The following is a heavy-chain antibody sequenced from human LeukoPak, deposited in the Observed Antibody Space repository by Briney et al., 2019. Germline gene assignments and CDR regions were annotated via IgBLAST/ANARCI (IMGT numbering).Heavy chain of an antibody. CDR1: GYTFTGYY. CDR3: ARGEYSSSAGPFDY. D-gene: IGHD6-6*01. CDR2: IDPNSGGT. Sequence: GASVKVSCKASGYTFTGYYMHWVRQAPGQGLEWMGWIDPNSGGTNYAQKFQGRVTMTRDTSISTAYMELSRLRSDDTAVYYCARGEYSSSAGPFDYWGQGTLVTVSS. V-gene: IGHV1-2*02. J-gene: IGHJ4*02.